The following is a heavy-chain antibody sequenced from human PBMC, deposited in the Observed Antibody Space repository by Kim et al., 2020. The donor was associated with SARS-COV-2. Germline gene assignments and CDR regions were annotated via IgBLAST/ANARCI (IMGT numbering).Heavy chain of an antibody. CDR1: GLTFSSYA. CDR2: ISGSGGST. Sequence: GGSLRLSCAASGLTFSSYAINWVRQAPGKGLEWVSAISGSGGSTYYADSVKGRFTISRDNSKNTLYLQMNSLRAEDTAVYYCAKVSPYYPNAFDIWGQGTMVTVSS. D-gene: IGHD3-10*01. V-gene: IGHV3-23*01. CDR3: AKVSPYYPNAFDI. J-gene: IGHJ3*02.